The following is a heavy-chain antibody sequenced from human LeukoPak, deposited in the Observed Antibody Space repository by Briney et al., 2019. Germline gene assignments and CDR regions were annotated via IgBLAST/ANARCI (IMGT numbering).Heavy chain of an antibody. CDR2: LYPGDSDT. J-gene: IGHJ5*02. V-gene: IGHV5-51*01. CDR3: ARRHPNYDFWSGYSEMGFDP. Sequence: GESLKISGKGSEYSLTSYWSRWVRQMPWKGLECMVILYPGDSDTRYSPSFQGQVTISADKSISTAYLQWSSLKASDTAMYYCARRHPNYDFWSGYSEMGFDPWGQGTLVTVSS. CDR1: EYSLTSYW. D-gene: IGHD3-3*01.